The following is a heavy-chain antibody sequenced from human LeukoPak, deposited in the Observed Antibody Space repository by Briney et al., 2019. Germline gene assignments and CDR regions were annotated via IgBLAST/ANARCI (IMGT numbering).Heavy chain of an antibody. CDR1: GGSISSYY. V-gene: IGHV4-59*01. CDR2: IYYSGST. D-gene: IGHD6-13*01. Sequence: SETLSLTCTVSGGSISSYYWSWIRQPPGKGLEWIGYIYYSGSTNYNPSLKSRVTISVDTSKNQFSLKLSSVTAADTAVYYCARSLGYSGSWYRWGYFDYWGQGTLVTVSS. J-gene: IGHJ4*02. CDR3: ARSLGYSGSWYRWGYFDY.